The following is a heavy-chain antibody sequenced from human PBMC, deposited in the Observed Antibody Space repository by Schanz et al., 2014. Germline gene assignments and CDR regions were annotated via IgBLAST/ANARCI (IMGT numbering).Heavy chain of an antibody. J-gene: IGHJ3*02. V-gene: IGHV1-18*01. CDR3: ARGTMPGTFDI. Sequence: QVQLVQSGGEMKKPGASVKVSCKASGYTFTDYGLSWVRQAPGQGLEWMGRIVPIAGITNYAQQFQGRVTFTADKSTSTAYMELSSLRYEDTALYYCARGTMPGTFDIWGQGTMVTVSS. D-gene: IGHD2-2*01. CDR2: IVPIAGIT. CDR1: GYTFTDYG.